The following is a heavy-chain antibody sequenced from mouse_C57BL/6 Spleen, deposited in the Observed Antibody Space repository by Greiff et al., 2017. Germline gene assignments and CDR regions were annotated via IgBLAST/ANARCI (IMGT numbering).Heavy chain of an antibody. V-gene: IGHV2-5*01. CDR3: ATAYYRGYAMDY. D-gene: IGHD2-14*01. Sequence: VKLVESGPGLVQPSQSLSITCTVSGFSLTSYGVHWVRQSPGKGLEWLGVIWRGGSTDYNAAFMSRLSITKDNSKSQVFFKMNSLQADDTAIYYCATAYYRGYAMDYWGQGTSDTVSS. J-gene: IGHJ4*01. CDR2: IWRGGST. CDR1: GFSLTSYG.